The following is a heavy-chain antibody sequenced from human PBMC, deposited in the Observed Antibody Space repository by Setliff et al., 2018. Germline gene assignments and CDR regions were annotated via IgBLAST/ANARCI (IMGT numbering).Heavy chain of an antibody. CDR3: ARGFDVCGGGACYTDGPYYFDY. CDR1: GESFSGHY. V-gene: IGHV4-34*01. J-gene: IGHJ4*02. D-gene: IGHD2-21*02. Sequence: SETLSLTCAVYGESFSGHYWSWIRQPPGKGLEWIGEINHSGSTNYNPSLKSRVTISVDTSKNQFSLKQSSVAAADTAVYYCARGFDVCGGGACYTDGPYYFDYWGLGTLVTVSS. CDR2: INHSGST.